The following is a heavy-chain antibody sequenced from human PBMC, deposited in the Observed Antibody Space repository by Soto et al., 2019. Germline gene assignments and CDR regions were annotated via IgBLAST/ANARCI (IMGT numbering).Heavy chain of an antibody. CDR1: GFTFSSYA. V-gene: IGHV3-23*01. D-gene: IGHD3-10*01. CDR3: AKDQQTGPWFGELLLVFDY. Sequence: EVQLLESGGGLVQPGGSLRLSCAASGFTFSSYAMSWVRQAPGKGLEWVSAISGSGGSTYYADSVKGRFTISRDNSKNTLYLQMNSLRAEDTALYYCAKDQQTGPWFGELLLVFDYWGQGTLVTVSS. CDR2: ISGSGGST. J-gene: IGHJ4*02.